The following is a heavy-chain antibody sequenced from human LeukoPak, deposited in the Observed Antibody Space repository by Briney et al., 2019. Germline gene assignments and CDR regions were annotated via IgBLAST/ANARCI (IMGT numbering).Heavy chain of an antibody. CDR1: GGSISSGNYY. CDR2: IYYSGST. V-gene: IGHV4-30-4*01. J-gene: IGHJ4*02. Sequence: SETLSLTCTVSGGSISSGNYYWSWMRQRPGKGREWIGYIYYSGSTYYNPSLKSRVIISADTSKNQFSLNLSSVTAADTAVYYCARDSSGYSSLDYWGQGTLLTVSS. CDR3: ARDSSGYSSLDY. D-gene: IGHD3-22*01.